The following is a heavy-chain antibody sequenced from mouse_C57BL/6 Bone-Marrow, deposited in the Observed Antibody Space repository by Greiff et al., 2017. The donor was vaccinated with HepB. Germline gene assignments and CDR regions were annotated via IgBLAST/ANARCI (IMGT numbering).Heavy chain of an antibody. CDR1: GYTFTSYW. CDR3: ARWGNYDLLDY. V-gene: IGHV1-55*01. Sequence: QVQLQQPGAELVKPGASVKMSCKASGYTFTSYWITWVKQRPGQGLEWIGDIYPGSGSTNYNEKFKSKATLTVDTSSSTAYMPLSSLTSEDSAVYYCARWGNYDLLDYWGQGTTLTVSS. CDR2: IYPGSGST. D-gene: IGHD2-3*01. J-gene: IGHJ2*01.